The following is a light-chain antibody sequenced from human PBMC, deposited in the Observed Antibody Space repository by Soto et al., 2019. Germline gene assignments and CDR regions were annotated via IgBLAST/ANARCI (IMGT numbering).Light chain of an antibody. V-gene: IGKV3-15*01. CDR2: DTS. J-gene: IGKJ5*01. Sequence: EIIMTQSPAAVSVSPGEGATLSCRASQGIGDTLAWYQHKPGQTPRLLIYDTSTRATGVPARFSGSRSETDFTLTISRLEPEDFAVYYCQQYGTTRITFGQGTRLEIK. CDR3: QQYGTTRIT. CDR1: QGIGDT.